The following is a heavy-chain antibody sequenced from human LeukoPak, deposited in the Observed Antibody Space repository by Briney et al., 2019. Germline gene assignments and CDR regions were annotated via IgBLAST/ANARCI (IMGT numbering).Heavy chain of an antibody. CDR1: GGSISSSSYY. J-gene: IGHJ4*02. CDR3: ARDASGWYGLDY. D-gene: IGHD6-19*01. V-gene: IGHV4-39*07. CDR2: IYYSGST. Sequence: SETLSLTCTVSGGSISSSSYYWGWIRQPPGKGLEWIGSIYYSGSTYYNPSLKSRVTISVDTSKNQFSLKLSSVTAADTAVYYCARDASGWYGLDYWGQGTLVTVSS.